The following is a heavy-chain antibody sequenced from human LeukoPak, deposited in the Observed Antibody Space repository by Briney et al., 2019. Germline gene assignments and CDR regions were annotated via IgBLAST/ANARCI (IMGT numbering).Heavy chain of an antibody. D-gene: IGHD5-24*01. J-gene: IGHJ5*02. CDR2: ISSKANSYAT. V-gene: IGHV3-73*01. CDR3: TPYRDRNWFDP. CDR1: GFTFSGSA. Sequence: GGSLRLSCAASGFTFSGSALHWVRQASGKGLEWVGRISSKANSYATTYAASVNGRFTISRDDSKNAAYLQMNSLKTEDTAVYYCTPYRDRNWFDPWGQGTLVTVSS.